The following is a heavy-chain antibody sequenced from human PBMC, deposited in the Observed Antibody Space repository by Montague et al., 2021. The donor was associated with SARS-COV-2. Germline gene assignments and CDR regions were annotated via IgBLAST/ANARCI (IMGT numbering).Heavy chain of an antibody. D-gene: IGHD6-13*01. Sequence: SLILSFSSSFFPFRDHSMNWVRQAPGKGLQWVSHISTSGEIKYYADSVKGRFSISRDNAEKAVSLQMNSLRDDDTAICYCARDALAASGSFDYWGPGILVTVSS. V-gene: IGHV3-48*02. CDR1: FFPFRDHS. J-gene: IGHJ4*02. CDR3: ARDALAASGSFDY. CDR2: ISTSGEIK.